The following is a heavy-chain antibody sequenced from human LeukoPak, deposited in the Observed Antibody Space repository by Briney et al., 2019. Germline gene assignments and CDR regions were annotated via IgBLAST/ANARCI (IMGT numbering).Heavy chain of an antibody. CDR2: ISSSGSTI. Sequence: PGGSLRLSCAASGFTFSSYWMHWVRQAPGKGLEWVSYISSSGSTIYYADSVKGRFTISRDNAKNSLYLQMNSLRAEDTAVYYCASGPPMVRGAMADYWGQGTLVTVSS. CDR1: GFTFSSYW. V-gene: IGHV3-48*04. D-gene: IGHD3-10*01. CDR3: ASGPPMVRGAMADY. J-gene: IGHJ4*02.